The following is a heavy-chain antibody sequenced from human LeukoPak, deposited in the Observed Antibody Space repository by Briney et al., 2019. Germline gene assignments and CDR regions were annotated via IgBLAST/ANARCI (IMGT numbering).Heavy chain of an antibody. V-gene: IGHV1-2*02. CDR1: GYTFTGYY. CDR2: INPNSGGT. Sequence: ASVKVSCKASGYTFTGYYMHWVRQAPGQGLEWMGWINPNSGGTNYAQKFQERVTITRDMSTSTAYMELSSLRSEDTAVYYCAADPYCSSTSCYYFDYWGQGTLVTVSS. CDR3: AADPYCSSTSCYYFDY. D-gene: IGHD2-2*01. J-gene: IGHJ4*02.